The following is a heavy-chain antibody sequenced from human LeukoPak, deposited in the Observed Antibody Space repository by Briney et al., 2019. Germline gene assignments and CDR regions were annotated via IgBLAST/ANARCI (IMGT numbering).Heavy chain of an antibody. Sequence: GGSLRLSCAASGFNFNSYGMTWVRQAPGKGLEWVSSICGSGGGTYYADSVKGRFTISRDNSKNTQYLQMNSLRAEDTAVYYCARGLRVSPAFDYWGQGTLVTVSS. J-gene: IGHJ4*02. D-gene: IGHD2-2*01. CDR2: ICGSGGGT. CDR1: GFNFNSYG. CDR3: ARGLRVSPAFDY. V-gene: IGHV3-23*01.